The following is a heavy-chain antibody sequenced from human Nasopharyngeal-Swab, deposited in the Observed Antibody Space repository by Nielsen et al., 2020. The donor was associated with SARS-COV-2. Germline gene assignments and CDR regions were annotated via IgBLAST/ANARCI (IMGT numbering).Heavy chain of an antibody. CDR2: IFPDDSPT. CDR3: AKYYDQDGYSP. Sequence: GESLKISCQTSGYTFAHDWIGWVRQMPGKGLEWLGIIFPDDSPTRYSPSFKGQVTISVDKSTSTAYLQWSSLKASDTAIYYCAKYYDQDGYSPWGQGTLVTVSS. CDR1: GYTFAHDW. J-gene: IGHJ1*01. V-gene: IGHV5-51*01. D-gene: IGHD3-3*01.